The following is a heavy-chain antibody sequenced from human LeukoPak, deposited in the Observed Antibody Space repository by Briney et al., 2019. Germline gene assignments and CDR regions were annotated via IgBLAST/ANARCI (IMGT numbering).Heavy chain of an antibody. CDR1: GFTFSSYG. J-gene: IGHJ4*02. CDR3: ARDYKYSSSWSGARY. D-gene: IGHD6-13*01. CDR2: IWYDGSNK. V-gene: IGHV3-33*01. Sequence: GGSLRLSCAASGFTFSSYGMHWVRQAPGKGPEWVALIWYDGSNKYYGDAVKGRFTISRDNSKNSLYLQMNSLRAEDTAVYYCARDYKYSSSWSGARYWGQGTLVTVSS.